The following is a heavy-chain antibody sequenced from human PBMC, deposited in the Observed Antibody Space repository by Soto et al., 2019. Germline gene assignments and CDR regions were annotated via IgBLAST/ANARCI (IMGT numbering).Heavy chain of an antibody. J-gene: IGHJ4*02. CDR2: INHRGST. D-gene: IGHD7-27*01. Sequence: QVQLQQWGAGLLKPSETLSLTCAVYGGSFSGYYWNWLRQPPGKGLEWIGEINHRGSTNYNPSLKSRVTISVDTSKNQFSLKLSSVTAAATAVYYCARGWGRMFDYVGQGTLVTVSS. V-gene: IGHV4-34*01. CDR3: ARGWGRMFDY. CDR1: GGSFSGYY.